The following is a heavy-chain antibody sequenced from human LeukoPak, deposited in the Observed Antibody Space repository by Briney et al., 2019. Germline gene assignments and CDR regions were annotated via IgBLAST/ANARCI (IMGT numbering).Heavy chain of an antibody. V-gene: IGHV1-69*06. Sequence: SVQVSCKAPGGTFSSYAISWVRQAPGQGLEWMGGIIPIFGTANYAQKFQGRVTITADKSTSTAYMELSSLRSEDTAVYYCARDLGVVAATSPGYWGQGTLVTVSS. CDR3: ARDLGVVAATSPGY. CDR2: IIPIFGTA. J-gene: IGHJ4*02. CDR1: GGTFSSYA. D-gene: IGHD2-15*01.